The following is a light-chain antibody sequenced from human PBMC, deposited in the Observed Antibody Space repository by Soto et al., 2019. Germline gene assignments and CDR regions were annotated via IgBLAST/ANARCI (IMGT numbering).Light chain of an antibody. CDR2: AAS. V-gene: IGKV1-12*01. CDR3: QQANSFPHT. Sequence: DIQMTQSPSSVSASVGDRVTITCRASQGISSWLAWYQQKPGKAPKLLIYAASSLQSGVPSRFXXXGSGXDXXXXXXSLQPEDFATYYCQQANSFPHTFGQGTKLEIK. J-gene: IGKJ2*01. CDR1: QGISSW.